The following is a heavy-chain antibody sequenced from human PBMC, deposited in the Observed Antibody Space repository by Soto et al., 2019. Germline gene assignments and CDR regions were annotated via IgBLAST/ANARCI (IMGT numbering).Heavy chain of an antibody. Sequence: PGGSLGLSCVASGFAFRYHPMTWVRQVPGGGLQXVXXXDXSXVXKXXXXSVKGRFAICRDNSRSTVELYMTSLRIEDTATYHCVSWLSVHFDNWGQGTVVTVSS. V-gene: IGHV3-23*01. D-gene: IGHD6-19*01. CDR2: XDXSXVXK. CDR3: VSWLSVHFDN. J-gene: IGHJ4*02. CDR1: GFAFRYHP.